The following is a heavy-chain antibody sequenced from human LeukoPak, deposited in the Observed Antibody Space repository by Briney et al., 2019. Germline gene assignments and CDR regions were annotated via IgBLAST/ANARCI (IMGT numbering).Heavy chain of an antibody. D-gene: IGHD3-9*01. V-gene: IGHV3-23*01. CDR2: ISGGGGST. CDR3: AKNRAGYNWYFDL. Sequence: GASLRLSCAASGFTFSSYAMSWVRQAPGKGLEWASAISGGGGSTYYADSVKGRFTISRDNSKNTLYLQMNSLRAEDTAVYYCAKNRAGYNWYFDLWGRGTLVTVSS. J-gene: IGHJ2*01. CDR1: GFTFSSYA.